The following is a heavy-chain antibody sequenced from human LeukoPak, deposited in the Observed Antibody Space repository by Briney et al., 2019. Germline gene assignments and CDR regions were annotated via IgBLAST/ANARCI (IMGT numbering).Heavy chain of an antibody. J-gene: IGHJ4*02. CDR3: ARLYYDSSGYYGFYYFDY. CDR1: GGSISSGGYY. Sequence: SETLSLTCTVSGGSISSGGYYWSWIRQPPGKGLEWIGYIYYSGSTNYNPSLKSRVTISVDTSKNQFSLKLNSVTAADTAVYYCARLYYDSSGYYGFYYFDYWGQGTLVTVSS. D-gene: IGHD3-22*01. V-gene: IGHV4-61*08. CDR2: IYYSGST.